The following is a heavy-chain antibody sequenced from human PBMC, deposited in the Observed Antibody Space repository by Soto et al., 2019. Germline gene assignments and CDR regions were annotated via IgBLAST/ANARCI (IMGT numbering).Heavy chain of an antibody. V-gene: IGHV1-18*01. J-gene: IGHJ2*01. CDR1: DYIFLAYG. CDR2: ISPKFGRT. CDR3: ARDDCNGGSCDGGHYLDL. D-gene: IGHD2-15*01. Sequence: QVQLVQSGPEVKKAGASVKVSCTAPTDYIFLAYGFYWVRQAPGQGLEWMGWISPKFGRTNYARTLQDRFTMTTEVSTNSVSMELRDLRSDDTAVYYCARDDCNGGSCDGGHYLDLWGRGTPISVSS.